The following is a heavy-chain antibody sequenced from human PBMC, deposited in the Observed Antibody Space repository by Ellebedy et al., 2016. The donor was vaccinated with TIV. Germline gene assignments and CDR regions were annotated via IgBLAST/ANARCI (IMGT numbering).Heavy chain of an antibody. CDR2: ISYDGSIK. D-gene: IGHD4-17*01. CDR1: GFTFSDYA. V-gene: IGHV3-30-3*01. Sequence: PGGSLRLSCAVSGFTFSDYAMHWVRQAPGKGLEWVALISYDGSIKDYADSVKGRFTISRDDSKNTLWLQMNSLSAEDTAVYYCARDSRVTTSYYYYGLDVWGQGTTVTVSS. CDR3: ARDSRVTTSYYYYGLDV. J-gene: IGHJ6*02.